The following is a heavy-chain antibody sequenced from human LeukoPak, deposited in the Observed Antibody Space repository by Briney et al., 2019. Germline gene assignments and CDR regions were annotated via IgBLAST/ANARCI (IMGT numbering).Heavy chain of an antibody. J-gene: IGHJ6*02. V-gene: IGHV3-23*01. Sequence: PGGSLRLSCAASGFTFSSYAMSWVRQAPGKGLEWVSAISGSGGSTYYADSVKGRFTISRDNSKNTLYLQMNSLRAEDTAVYYCAKGGSGPYYDILTGYIAPYYYYGMDVWGQGTTVTVSS. D-gene: IGHD3-9*01. CDR1: GFTFSSYA. CDR2: ISGSGGST. CDR3: AKGGSGPYYDILTGYIAPYYYYGMDV.